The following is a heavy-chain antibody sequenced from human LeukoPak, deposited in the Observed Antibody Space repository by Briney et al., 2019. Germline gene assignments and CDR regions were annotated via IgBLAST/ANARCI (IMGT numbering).Heavy chain of an antibody. CDR3: AAVIDY. CDR1: GFTFSSYE. V-gene: IGHV3-48*03. Sequence: GGSLRLSCAASGFTFSSYEMNWLRQAPGKGLEWISYISNSGSTKHYADSVKGRFTISRDNAKNAVYLQMNSLRVEDTAFYYCAAVIDYWGQGTLVTVSS. J-gene: IGHJ4*02. CDR2: ISNSGSTK.